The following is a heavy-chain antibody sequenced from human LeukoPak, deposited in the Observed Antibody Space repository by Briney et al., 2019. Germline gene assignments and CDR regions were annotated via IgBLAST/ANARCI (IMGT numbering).Heavy chain of an antibody. CDR3: AKRGVVIRVILVGFHKEAYYFES. Sequence: GGSLRLSCAASGFTFSTYSMSWVRQAPGKGLEWVSAIRGGGGDTYYADSVKGRFTISRDNSKDTLSLQMNSLRAEDTAVYFCAKRGVVIRVILVGFHKEAYYFESWGQGALVTVSS. D-gene: IGHD3/OR15-3a*01. CDR1: GFTFSTYS. CDR2: IRGGGGDT. J-gene: IGHJ4*02. V-gene: IGHV3-23*01.